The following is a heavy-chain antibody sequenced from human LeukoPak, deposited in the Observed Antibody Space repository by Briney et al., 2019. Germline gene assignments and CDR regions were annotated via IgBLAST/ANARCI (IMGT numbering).Heavy chain of an antibody. Sequence: SVKVSCKASGGTFSSYAISWVRQAPGQGLEWMGRIIPIFGTANYAQKFQGRVTITTDESTSTAYMELSSLRSEDTAVYYCALRPGGGSDAFDIWGQGTMGTVSS. CDR3: ALRPGGGSDAFDI. CDR2: IIPIFGTA. D-gene: IGHD2-15*01. CDR1: GGTFSSYA. J-gene: IGHJ3*02. V-gene: IGHV1-69*05.